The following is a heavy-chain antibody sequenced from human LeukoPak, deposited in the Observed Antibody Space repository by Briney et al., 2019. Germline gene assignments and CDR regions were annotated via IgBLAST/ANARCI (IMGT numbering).Heavy chain of an antibody. D-gene: IGHD5-18*01. CDR1: GFTFSSYG. CDR3: AKQRGYSYGYEY. J-gene: IGHJ4*02. Sequence: GGSLRLSCAASGFTFSSYGMHWVRQAPGKGLEWVAVISYDGSNKYYADSVKGRFTISRDNSKNTLYLQMNSLRAEDTAVYCCAKQRGYSYGYEYWGQGTLVTVSS. V-gene: IGHV3-30*18. CDR2: ISYDGSNK.